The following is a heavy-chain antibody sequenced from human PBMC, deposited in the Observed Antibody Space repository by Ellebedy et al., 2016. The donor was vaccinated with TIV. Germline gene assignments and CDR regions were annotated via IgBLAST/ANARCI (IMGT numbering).Heavy chain of an antibody. V-gene: IGHV3-21*01. CDR2: VNSVSTYM. D-gene: IGHD4-17*01. J-gene: IGHJ4*02. CDR1: GFPFSNYN. Sequence: GESLKISCAVSGFPFSNYNMNWIRQAPGKGLEWVSSVNSVSTYMFYADSVKGRFTVSRDNAKNSLYLQMNNLRAEDTAVYYCARHTDYALDYWGQGALVTVSS. CDR3: ARHTDYALDY.